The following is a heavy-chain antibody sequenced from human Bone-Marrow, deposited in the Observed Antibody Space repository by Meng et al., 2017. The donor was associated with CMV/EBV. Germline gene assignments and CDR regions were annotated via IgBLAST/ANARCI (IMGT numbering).Heavy chain of an antibody. CDR2: IYSGGST. V-gene: IGHV3-53*01. D-gene: IGHD7-27*01. CDR1: GFTFSSYG. CDR3: ARDTAGDVGSMDV. Sequence: GESLKISCAASGFTFSSYGMHWVRQAPGKGLEWVSVIYSGGSTYYADSVKGRFTISRDNSKNTLYLQMNSLRAEDTAVYYCARDTAGDVGSMDVWGQGTTVTVSS. J-gene: IGHJ6*02.